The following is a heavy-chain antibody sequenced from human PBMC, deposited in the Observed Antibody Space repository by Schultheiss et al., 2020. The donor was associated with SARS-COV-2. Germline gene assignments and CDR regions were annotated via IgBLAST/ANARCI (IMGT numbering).Heavy chain of an antibody. Sequence: GESLKISCAASGFTVSSNYMSWVRQAPGKGLEWVSVIYSGGSTYYADSVKGRFTISRHNSKNTLYLQMSSLRAEDTAVYYCVSIAARPFDYWGQGTLVTVSS. V-gene: IGHV3-53*04. D-gene: IGHD6-6*01. CDR3: VSIAARPFDY. J-gene: IGHJ4*02. CDR2: IYSGGST. CDR1: GFTVSSNY.